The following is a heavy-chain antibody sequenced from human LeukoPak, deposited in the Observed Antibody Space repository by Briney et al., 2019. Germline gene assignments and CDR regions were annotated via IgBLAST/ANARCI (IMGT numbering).Heavy chain of an antibody. CDR2: INPNSGGT. J-gene: IGHJ4*02. Sequence: ASVKVSCKASGYTFTGYYMHWVRQAPGQGLEWMGWINPNSGGTNYAQKFQGRVTMTRDTSISTAYMELSRLGSDDTAVYYCARDVASGYYYEYYFDYWGQGTLVTVSS. V-gene: IGHV1-2*02. D-gene: IGHD3-22*01. CDR1: GYTFTGYY. CDR3: ARDVASGYYYEYYFDY.